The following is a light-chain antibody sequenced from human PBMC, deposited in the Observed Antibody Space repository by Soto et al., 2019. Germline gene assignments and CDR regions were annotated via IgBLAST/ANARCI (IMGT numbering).Light chain of an antibody. V-gene: IGKV3-11*01. CDR2: DAA. CDR1: QSVSSY. CDR3: QQRSNWPVT. J-gene: IGKJ1*01. Sequence: EIVLTQSPATLSLSPGESATLSCRASQSVSSYLAWYHQKPGQAPRLLIYDAARRATGIPARFSGSGSGTDFTLTISRLEPEDFAVYYCQQRSNWPVTFGQGTKVEIK.